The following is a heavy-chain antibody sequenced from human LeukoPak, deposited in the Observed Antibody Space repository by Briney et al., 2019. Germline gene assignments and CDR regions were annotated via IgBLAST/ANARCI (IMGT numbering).Heavy chain of an antibody. J-gene: IGHJ5*02. D-gene: IGHD6-19*01. Sequence: GGSLRLSCAASGFTFSIYGMNWVRQARGKGLEWVSSISSNSKYIYYADSVKGRFTISRDNAKNSLYLQMNSLRAEDTAVYYCARDGSIAVKNWFDPWGQGTLVTVSS. CDR2: ISSNSKYI. CDR3: ARDGSIAVKNWFDP. CDR1: GFTFSIYG. V-gene: IGHV3-21*01.